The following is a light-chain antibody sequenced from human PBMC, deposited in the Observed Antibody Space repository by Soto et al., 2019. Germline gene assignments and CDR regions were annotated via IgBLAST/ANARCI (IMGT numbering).Light chain of an antibody. CDR3: QQRSVWPIT. CDR1: QSVSSY. J-gene: IGKJ5*01. CDR2: DAS. Sequence: EIVLTQSPGTLSLSPGERATLSCRASQSVSSYLAWYQQKPGQSPRLLIYDASHRATGVPARFSGSGSGTDFTLTISSLEPEDFAVYYCQQRSVWPITFGQGTRLEIK. V-gene: IGKV3-11*01.